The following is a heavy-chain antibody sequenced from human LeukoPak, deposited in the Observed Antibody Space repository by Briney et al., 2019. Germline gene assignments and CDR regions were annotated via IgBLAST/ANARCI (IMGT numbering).Heavy chain of an antibody. CDR2: ISGSGGST. CDR1: GFPFSTYW. V-gene: IGHV3-23*01. CDR3: AKEYLYNWNYYYFDY. D-gene: IGHD1-7*01. J-gene: IGHJ4*02. Sequence: GGSLRLSCATSGFPFSTYWMSWVRQAPGKGLEWVSAISGSGGSTYYADSVKGRFTISRDNSKNTLYLQMNSLGAEDTAVYYCAKEYLYNWNYYYFDYWGQGTLVTVSS.